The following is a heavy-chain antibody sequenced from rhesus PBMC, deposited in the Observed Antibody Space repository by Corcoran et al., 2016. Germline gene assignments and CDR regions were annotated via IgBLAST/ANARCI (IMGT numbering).Heavy chain of an antibody. CDR2: IYCSGSST. CDR3: ARDRGYCSSTYCSSGYFDY. J-gene: IGHJ4*01. V-gene: IGHV4-169*02. CDR1: GGSISSSY. Sequence: QLQLQESGPGLVKPSETLSLTCAVSGGSISSSYWSWIRQAPGKGLEWIGYIYCSGSSTNYNPSLKGRVTRSVDTSKNQLSLKLSSVTTADTAVYYCARDRGYCSSTYCSSGYFDYWGQGVLVTVSS. D-gene: IGHD2-15*01.